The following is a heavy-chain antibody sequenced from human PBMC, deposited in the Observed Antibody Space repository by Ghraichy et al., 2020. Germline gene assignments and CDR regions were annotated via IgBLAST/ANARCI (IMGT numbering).Heavy chain of an antibody. D-gene: IGHD2-21*02. CDR1: GGSFSGYY. V-gene: IGHV4-34*01. CDR2: INHSGST. CDR3: ARDVSIAYCGGDCYKFDY. Sequence: SETLSLTCAVYGGSFSGYYWSWIRQPPGKGLEWIGEINHSGSTNYNPSLKSRVTISVDTSKNQFSLKLSSVTAADTAVYYCARDVSIAYCGGDCYKFDYWGPGPLVTGSS. J-gene: IGHJ4*02.